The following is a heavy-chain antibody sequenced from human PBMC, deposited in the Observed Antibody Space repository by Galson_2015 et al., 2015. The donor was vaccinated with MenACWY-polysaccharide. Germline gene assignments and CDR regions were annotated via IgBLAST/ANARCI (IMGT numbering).Heavy chain of an antibody. CDR1: GFTFNSYT. V-gene: IGHV3-21*01. Sequence: SLRLSCAASGFTFNSYTMNWVRQAPGKGLEWVSSISSSRSYIYYADSVKGRFTISRDNAKNSLYLQMNSLRAEDTAVYYCARDRYYYDSSGLGWGQGTLVTVSS. CDR3: ARDRYYYDSSGLG. CDR2: ISSSRSYI. J-gene: IGHJ4*02. D-gene: IGHD3-22*01.